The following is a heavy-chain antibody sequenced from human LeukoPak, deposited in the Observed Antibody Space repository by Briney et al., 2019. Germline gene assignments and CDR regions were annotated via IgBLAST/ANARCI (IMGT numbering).Heavy chain of an antibody. CDR1: GYSISSGYD. V-gene: IGHV4-38-2*02. D-gene: IGHD6-6*01. CDR2: IYHSGST. CDR3: ARVPHSSSSEWFDP. Sequence: SETLSLTCTVSGYSISSGYDWGWIRQPPGKGLEWIGSIYHSGSTYYNPSLKSRVTISVDTSTNQFSLKLSSVPAADTAVYYCARVPHSSSSEWFDPWGQGTLVTVSS. J-gene: IGHJ5*02.